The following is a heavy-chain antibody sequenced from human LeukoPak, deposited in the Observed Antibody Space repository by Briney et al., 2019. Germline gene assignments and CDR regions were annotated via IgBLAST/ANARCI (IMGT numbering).Heavy chain of an antibody. CDR3: ARGRAEYSSGWFRYNWFDP. CDR1: GGSISSYY. Sequence: SETLSLTCTVSGGSISSYYWSWIRQPPGKGLEWIGYIYYSGSTNYNPSLKSRVTISVDTSKNQFSLKLTSVTAADTAMYFCARGRAEYSSGWFRYNWFDPWGQGTLVIVSS. CDR2: IYYSGST. J-gene: IGHJ5*02. V-gene: IGHV4-59*12. D-gene: IGHD6-19*01.